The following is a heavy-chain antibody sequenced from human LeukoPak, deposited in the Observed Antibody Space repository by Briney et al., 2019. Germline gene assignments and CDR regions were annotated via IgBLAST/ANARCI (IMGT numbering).Heavy chain of an antibody. CDR2: IYHTGST. CDR1: GGSISTHY. J-gene: IGHJ4*02. D-gene: IGHD6-13*01. Sequence: SETLSLTCTVSGGSISTHYWSCIRQPPGRGLEWIGYIYHTGSTNLHPSLKSRVTISVDTSKNQFSLKLSSVTAADTAVYYCARRGVSGSWYFFDYWGQGTLITVSS. CDR3: ARRGVSGSWYFFDY. V-gene: IGHV4-59*11.